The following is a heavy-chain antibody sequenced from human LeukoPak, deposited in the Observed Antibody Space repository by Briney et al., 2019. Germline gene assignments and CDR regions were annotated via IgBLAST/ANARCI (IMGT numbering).Heavy chain of an antibody. CDR1: GYTFTSCA. CDR3: ARALNYYYGSASYYNSGSMWFDP. V-gene: IGHV7-4-1*02. Sequence: ASVEVSCKASGYTFTSCAMNWVRQAPGQGLEWMGWINTNTGNPTYAEGFTGRFVFSLDTSVSTASLQISSLKAEDTAVYYCARALNYYYGSASYYNSGSMWFDPWGQGTLVTVSS. CDR2: INTNTGNP. J-gene: IGHJ5*02. D-gene: IGHD3-10*01.